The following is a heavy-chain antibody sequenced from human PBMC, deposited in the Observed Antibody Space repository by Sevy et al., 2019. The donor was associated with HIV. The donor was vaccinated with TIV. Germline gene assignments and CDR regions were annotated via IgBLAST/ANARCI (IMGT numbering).Heavy chain of an antibody. CDR2: ISYDGSNK. CDR3: AKGQRWFGELPGLAFDI. CDR1: GFTFSSYG. D-gene: IGHD3-10*01. J-gene: IGHJ3*02. Sequence: GGSLRLSCAASGFTFSSYGMHWVRQAPGKGLEWVAVISYDGSNKYYADSVKGRFTIPRDNSKNTLYLQMNSLRAEDTAVYYCAKGQRWFGELPGLAFDIWGQGTMVTVSS. V-gene: IGHV3-30*18.